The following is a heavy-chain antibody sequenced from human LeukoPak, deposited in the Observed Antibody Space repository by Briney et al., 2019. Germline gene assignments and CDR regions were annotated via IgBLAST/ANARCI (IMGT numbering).Heavy chain of an antibody. V-gene: IGHV4-39*01. CDR1: GGSISSSSYY. CDR2: IYYSGST. D-gene: IGHD6-13*01. J-gene: IGHJ4*02. CDR3: ARLSPAAGTRSYDY. Sequence: SETLSLTCTVSGGSISSSSYYWGWIRQPPGKGLEWIGSIYYSGSTYYNPSLKSRVTISVDTSKNQFSLKLSSVTAADTAVYYCARLSPAAGTRSYDYWGQGTLVTVSP.